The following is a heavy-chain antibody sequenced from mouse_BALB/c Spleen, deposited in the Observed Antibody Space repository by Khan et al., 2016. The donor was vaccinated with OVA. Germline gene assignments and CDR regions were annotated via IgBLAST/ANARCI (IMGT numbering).Heavy chain of an antibody. D-gene: IGHD2-1*01. CDR1: GYTFTSYW. CDR3: TRNGFGNYESWDY. Sequence: VQLQQSGTVLARPGASVKMSCKASGYTFTSYWMHWVKQRPGQGLEWIGAIYPGNSDTNYNQKFKGKAKLTADTSTSTAYLELNSLTNEDSAVYYCTRNGFGNYESWDYWGQGTTLTVSS. V-gene: IGHV1-5*01. CDR2: IYPGNSDT. J-gene: IGHJ2*01.